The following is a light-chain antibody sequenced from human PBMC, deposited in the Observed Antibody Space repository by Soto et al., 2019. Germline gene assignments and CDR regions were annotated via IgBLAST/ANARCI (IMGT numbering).Light chain of an antibody. CDR3: QQYNNWPTIT. J-gene: IGKJ5*01. CDR1: QSVSNN. Sequence: VLTQSPATLSVSPGERATLSCRASQSVSNNLAWYQQKPGQAPRLVIYGASSRATGTPARFSGSESGTEFTLTISSLQSEDFAVYYCQQYNNWPTITFGQGTRLDIK. CDR2: GAS. V-gene: IGKV3-15*01.